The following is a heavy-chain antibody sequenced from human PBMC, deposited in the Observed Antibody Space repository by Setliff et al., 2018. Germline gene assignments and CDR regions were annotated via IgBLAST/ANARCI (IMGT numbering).Heavy chain of an antibody. J-gene: IGHJ4*02. Sequence: SETLSLTCTVSGGSISSGDYYWSWIRQPPGKGPEWIGYIYYSGSTYYNPSLKSRVTISVDTSKNQFSLKLSSVTAADTAVYYCARDRTDSSGHVDYWGQGTLVTVSS. CDR2: IYYSGST. CDR1: GGSISSGDYY. V-gene: IGHV4-30-4*08. D-gene: IGHD3-22*01. CDR3: ARDRTDSSGHVDY.